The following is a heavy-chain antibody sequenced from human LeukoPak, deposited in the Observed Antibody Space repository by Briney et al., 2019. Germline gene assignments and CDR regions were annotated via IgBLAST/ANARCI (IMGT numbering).Heavy chain of an antibody. CDR2: INHSGST. J-gene: IGHJ4*02. D-gene: IGHD1-26*01. Sequence: GSLRLSCAASGFTLRSYGMSWVRQPPGKGLEWIGEINHSGSTTYNPSLKTIATISVDTSNHQFSLKLSAATAADTAVDYGARGGATSGCDYWGQGTLVTVSS. CDR3: ARGGATSGCDY. CDR1: GFTLRSYG. V-gene: IGHV4-34*01.